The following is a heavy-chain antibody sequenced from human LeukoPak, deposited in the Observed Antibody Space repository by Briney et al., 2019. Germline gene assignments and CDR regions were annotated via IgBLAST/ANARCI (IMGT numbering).Heavy chain of an antibody. Sequence: PGGSLRLSCAASVNYWMHWVRQAPGKGLVWVSHINSDGSWTTYVDSVKGRFTISKDNAKNMVYLQMNNLRAEDTAVYYCVSFYETYWGRGTLVTVSS. CDR3: VSFYETY. V-gene: IGHV3-74*01. CDR1: VNYW. CDR2: INSDGSWT. D-gene: IGHD2-2*01. J-gene: IGHJ4*02.